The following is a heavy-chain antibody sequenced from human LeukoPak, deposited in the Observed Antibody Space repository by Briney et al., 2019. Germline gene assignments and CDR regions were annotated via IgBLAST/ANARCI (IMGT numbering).Heavy chain of an antibody. D-gene: IGHD1-26*01. Sequence: ASVKVSCKASGYTFTNYGISWMRQAPGQGLEWMGWITTYNGYTNYAQKFQGRVTMTTDTSTSTAYMELRSLRSDDAAVYYCARLSGRYYIFGYWGQGTLVTVSS. CDR3: ARLSGRYYIFGY. CDR1: GYTFTNYG. J-gene: IGHJ4*02. V-gene: IGHV1-18*01. CDR2: ITTYNGYT.